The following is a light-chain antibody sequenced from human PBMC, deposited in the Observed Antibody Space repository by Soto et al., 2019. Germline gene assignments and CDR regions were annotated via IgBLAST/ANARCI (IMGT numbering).Light chain of an antibody. J-gene: IGKJ1*01. V-gene: IGKV1-39*01. Sequence: DIQMTQSPSSLSASVGDRITITCRASQSISTYLNWYQQKPGAAPTLLVYDSSTLQSGVPSRFSGSGFGAEFTLTVSSLQPEDFATYYCQQSYSNPTWTFGQGTKVDIK. CDR2: DSS. CDR1: QSISTY. CDR3: QQSYSNPTWT.